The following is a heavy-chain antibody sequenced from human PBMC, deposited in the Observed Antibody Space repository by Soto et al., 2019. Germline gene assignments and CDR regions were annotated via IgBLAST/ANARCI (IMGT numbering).Heavy chain of an antibody. D-gene: IGHD6-19*01. CDR2: MSYDGSNK. V-gene: IGHV3-30*04. J-gene: IGHJ6*02. Sequence: QVQLVESGGGVVQPGRSLRLSCAASGFTFSTYAMHWVRQAPGKGLEWVAVMSYDGSNKYYADSVKGRFTISRDNSKNTLYLQMNSLRAEDTAVYYCATPAGYYYYGMDVWGQGTTVTVSS. CDR1: GFTFSTYA. CDR3: ATPAGYYYYGMDV.